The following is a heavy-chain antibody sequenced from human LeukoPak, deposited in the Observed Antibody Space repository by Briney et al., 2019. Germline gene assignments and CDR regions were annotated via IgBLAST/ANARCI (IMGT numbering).Heavy chain of an antibody. V-gene: IGHV1-46*01. CDR1: GYTFTSNY. D-gene: IGHD1-7*01. CDR3: ARDRGRTMLVDH. Sequence: ASVKVSCKASGYTFTSNYMHWVRQAPGQGLEWMGMIHPSSGSPRYAKTVQGRVTMTRDTSTSTVYMEMSSLRSEDTAVYYCARDRGRTMLVDHWGQGTLVTVSS. J-gene: IGHJ5*02. CDR2: IHPSSGSP.